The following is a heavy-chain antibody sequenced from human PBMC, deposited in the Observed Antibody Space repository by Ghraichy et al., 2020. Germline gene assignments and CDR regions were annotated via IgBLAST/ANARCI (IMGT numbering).Heavy chain of an antibody. V-gene: IGHV3-30*18. D-gene: IGHD2-21*01. CDR2: ISRDGRNI. Sequence: GGSLRLSCVASGFPFSKYDIHWVRQAPGKGLEWVALISRDGRNINYADSVKGRFTISRDNSRNTLYLQMNSLRVDDTALYYCAKDSRDLQLSYSSVMDVWGQGTTVTVSS. CDR3: AKDSRDLQLSYSSVMDV. CDR1: GFPFSKYD. J-gene: IGHJ6*02.